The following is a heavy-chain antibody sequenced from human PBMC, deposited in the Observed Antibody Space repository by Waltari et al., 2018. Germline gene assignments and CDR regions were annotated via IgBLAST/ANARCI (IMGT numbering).Heavy chain of an antibody. CDR1: GFTFSRNA. CDR3: AKDAYGDAGWYFDL. J-gene: IGHJ2*01. D-gene: IGHD4-17*01. Sequence: EVQLLESGGGLVQPGGSLSLSSAASGFTFSRNAMSWVRQAPGKGLEWVSAISGSGGSTYYADSVKGRFTISRDNSKNTLYLQMNSLRAEDTAVYYCAKDAYGDAGWYFDLWGRGTLVTVSS. V-gene: IGHV3-23*01. CDR2: ISGSGGST.